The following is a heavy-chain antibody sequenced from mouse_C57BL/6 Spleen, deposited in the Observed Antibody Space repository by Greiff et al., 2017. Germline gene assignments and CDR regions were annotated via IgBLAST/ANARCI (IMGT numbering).Heavy chain of an antibody. CDR1: GYTFTNYW. CDR2: IYPGGGYT. V-gene: IGHV1-63*01. CDR3: ARNWDYDGDYYARDY. J-gene: IGHJ4*01. Sequence: QVQLKESGAELVRPGTSVKMSCKASGYTFTNYWIGWAKQRPGHGLEWIGDIYPGGGYTNYNEKFKGKATLTADKSSSTAYMQFSSLTSEDSAIYYCARNWDYDGDYYARDYWGQGTSVTVSS. D-gene: IGHD2-4*01.